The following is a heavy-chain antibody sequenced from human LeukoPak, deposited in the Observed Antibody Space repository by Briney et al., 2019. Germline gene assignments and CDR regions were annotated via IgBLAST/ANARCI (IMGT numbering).Heavy chain of an antibody. CDR1: GFTFSSYG. J-gene: IGHJ4*02. D-gene: IGHD3-10*01. CDR2: IWYDGSNK. V-gene: IGHV3-33*01. CDR3: ARRGRFGELLPTYYFDY. Sequence: GGSLRLSCAASGFTFSSYGMHWVRQAPGKGLEWVAVIWYDGSNKYYADSVKGRFTISRDNSKNTLYLQMNSLGAEDSAVYYCARRGRFGELLPTYYFDYWGQGTLVTVSS.